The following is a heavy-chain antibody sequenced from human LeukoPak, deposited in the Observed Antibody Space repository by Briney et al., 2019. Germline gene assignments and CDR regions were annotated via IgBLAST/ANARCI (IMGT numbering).Heavy chain of an antibody. CDR2: INPNSGGT. CDR3: ASYCSRTSCYMEVGDY. Sequence: ASVKVSCKASGYTFTGYYMHWVRQAPGQGLEWMGWINPNSGGTNYAQKFQGRVTMTRDTSISTAYMELSRLRSDDTAVYYCASYCSRTSCYMEVGDYWGQGTLVTVSS. J-gene: IGHJ4*02. CDR1: GYTFTGYY. V-gene: IGHV1-2*02. D-gene: IGHD2-2*02.